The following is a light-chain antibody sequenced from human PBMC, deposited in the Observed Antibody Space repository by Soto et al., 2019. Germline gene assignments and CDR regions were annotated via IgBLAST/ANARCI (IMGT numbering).Light chain of an antibody. CDR3: AAWDDSLGGYV. V-gene: IGLV1-47*01. CDR1: SSNIGSNY. Sequence: QSVLTQPASASETPGQRVTISCSGSSSNIGSNYVYWYQQLPGTAPKLLIYRNNLRPSGVPDRFSGSKSGTSASLAISGLRSEDEADYYCAAWDDSLGGYVFGTGTKVTVL. CDR2: RNN. J-gene: IGLJ1*01.